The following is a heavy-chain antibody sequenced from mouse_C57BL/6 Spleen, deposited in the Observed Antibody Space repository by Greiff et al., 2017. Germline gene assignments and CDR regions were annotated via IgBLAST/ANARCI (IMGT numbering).Heavy chain of an antibody. CDR3: AKWDEDYAMDY. J-gene: IGHJ4*01. D-gene: IGHD4-1*01. Sequence: SGPELVKPGASVKISCKASGYSFTSYYIHWVKQRPGQGLEWIGWIYPGSGNTKYNEKFKGKATLTADTSSSTAYMQLSSLTSEDSAVYYCAKWDEDYAMDYWGQGTSVTVSS. CDR2: IYPGSGNT. CDR1: GYSFTSYY. V-gene: IGHV1-66*01.